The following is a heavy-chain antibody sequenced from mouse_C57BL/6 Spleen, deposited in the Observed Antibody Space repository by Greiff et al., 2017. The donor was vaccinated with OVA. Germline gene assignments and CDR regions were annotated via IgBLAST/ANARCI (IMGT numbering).Heavy chain of an antibody. CDR3: ARSPAQATSSFAY. CDR1: GYTFTDSY. D-gene: IGHD3-2*02. J-gene: IGHJ3*01. Sequence: VQLQQSGPELVKPGASVPISCTASGYTFTDSYINWLTQQPGQVLEWIVWFYPGSGNTKYNEKFKGKATLTVDTSSSTAYMQLSSLTSEDSAVYFCARSPAQATSSFAYWGQGTLVTVSA. CDR2: FYPGSGNT. V-gene: IGHV1-84*01.